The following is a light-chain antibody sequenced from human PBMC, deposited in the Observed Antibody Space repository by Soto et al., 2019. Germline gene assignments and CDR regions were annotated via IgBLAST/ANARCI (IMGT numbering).Light chain of an antibody. Sequence: DIQMTQSPSTLSGSVGDRVTITCRCSQTISSWLAWYQQKPGKAPKLLIYKASTLKSGVPSRFRGSGSGTEFTLTISSLQPDDFAAYYGQHYNSYSEAFGQGTKV. CDR2: KAS. CDR3: QHYNSYSEA. CDR1: QTISSW. J-gene: IGKJ1*01. V-gene: IGKV1-5*03.